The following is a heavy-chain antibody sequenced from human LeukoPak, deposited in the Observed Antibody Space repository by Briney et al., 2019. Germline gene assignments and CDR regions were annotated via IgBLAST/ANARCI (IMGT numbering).Heavy chain of an antibody. CDR1: GFTFSSNG. CDR2: IQYDGSKK. J-gene: IGHJ3*02. D-gene: IGHD2-15*01. CDR3: ARPRLEYCSGGSCFDAFDI. Sequence: GGSLRLSCVASGFTFSSNGMHWVRQAPGKGLEWVTFIQYDGSKKYYADSVKGRFTISRDNSKNTLFLQKNSLTAEDTAIYSCARPRLEYCSGGSCFDAFDIWGQGTMVTVSS. V-gene: IGHV3-30*02.